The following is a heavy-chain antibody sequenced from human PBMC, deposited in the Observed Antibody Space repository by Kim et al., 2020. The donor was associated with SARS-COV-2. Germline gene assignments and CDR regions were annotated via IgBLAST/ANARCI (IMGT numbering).Heavy chain of an antibody. Sequence: ASVKVSCNPSGYTFTSYYIHWVRQAPGQGLEWMGIINPSGGSTTYAQKFQGGVTMTRDMSTGTVYMELSSLRSEDTAVYYCAIASSNWSFDYWGQGTLVTVSS. D-gene: IGHD6-13*01. J-gene: IGHJ4*02. V-gene: IGHV1-46*01. CDR3: AIASSNWSFDY. CDR2: INPSGGST. CDR1: GYTFTSYY.